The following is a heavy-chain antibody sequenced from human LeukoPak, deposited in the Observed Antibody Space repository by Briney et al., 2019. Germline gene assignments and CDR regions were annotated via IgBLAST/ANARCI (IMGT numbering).Heavy chain of an antibody. V-gene: IGHV3-48*03. CDR3: ASGPGITMIVVPPGI. CDR1: GFTFSSYE. Sequence: PGGSLRLSCAASGFTFSSYEMNWVRQAPGKGLEWVSYISSSGSTIYYADSVKGRFTISRDNAKNSLYLQMNSLRAEDTAVYYCASGPGITMIVVPPGIWGQGTMVTVSS. J-gene: IGHJ3*02. CDR2: ISSSGSTI. D-gene: IGHD3-22*01.